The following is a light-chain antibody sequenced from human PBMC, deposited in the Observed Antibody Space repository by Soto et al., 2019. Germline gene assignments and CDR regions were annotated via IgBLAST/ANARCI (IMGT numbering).Light chain of an antibody. J-gene: IGKJ2*01. CDR2: GAS. Sequence: EIVLTQSPATLSVYPGERVTLFCGASQRASTNLAWYQQKPGQAPRLLIYGASTRATGIPDRFSGSGSGTEFTLTISCLQPDDFATYYCQQYKSYPYTFGQGTKVDI. CDR1: QRASTN. V-gene: IGKV3D-15*01. CDR3: QQYKSYPYT.